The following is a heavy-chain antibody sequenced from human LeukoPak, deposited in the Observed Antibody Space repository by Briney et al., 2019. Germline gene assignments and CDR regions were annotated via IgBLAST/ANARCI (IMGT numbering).Heavy chain of an antibody. CDR1: GGSISSSSYY. D-gene: IGHD2/OR15-2a*01. V-gene: IGHV4-39*07. CDR3: ARGAFPDY. J-gene: IGHJ4*02. Sequence: SETLSLTCTVSGGSISSSSYYWGWIRQPPGKGLEWIGSIYHSGSTYYNPSLKSRVTISVDTSKNQFSLKLSSVTAADTAVYYCARGAFPDYWGQGTLVTVSS. CDR2: IYHSGST.